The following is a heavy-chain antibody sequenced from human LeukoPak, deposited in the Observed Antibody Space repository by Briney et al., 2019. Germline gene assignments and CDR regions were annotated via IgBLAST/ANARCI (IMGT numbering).Heavy chain of an antibody. D-gene: IGHD5-12*01. CDR3: ARGPSGYHNT. Sequence: GGSLRLSCAASGFTFSDYYMSWIRQAPGQGLEWVANINQDGSEKYYLDSAKGRFTISRDNARNSLYLQVNSLRAEDTAVYYCARGPSGYHNTGGQGTLVTVSS. CDR2: INQDGSEK. J-gene: IGHJ4*02. CDR1: GFTFSDYY. V-gene: IGHV3-7*01.